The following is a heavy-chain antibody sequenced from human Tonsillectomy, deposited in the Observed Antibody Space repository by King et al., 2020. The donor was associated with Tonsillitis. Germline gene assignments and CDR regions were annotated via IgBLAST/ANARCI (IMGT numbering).Heavy chain of an antibody. CDR2: ISYDGSNK. D-gene: IGHD2-15*01. CDR3: AKEKGGYCSGGSCYWDAFDI. CDR1: GFTFNSYG. J-gene: IGHJ3*02. Sequence: VQLVQSGGGVVQSGRSLRLSCAASGFTFNSYGMHWVRQAPGKGLEWVAVISYDGSNKYYADSVKGRFTISRDNSKNTLYLQMNSLRTEDTVVYYCAKEKGGYCSGGSCYWDAFDIWGQGTMVTVSS. V-gene: IGHV3-30*18.